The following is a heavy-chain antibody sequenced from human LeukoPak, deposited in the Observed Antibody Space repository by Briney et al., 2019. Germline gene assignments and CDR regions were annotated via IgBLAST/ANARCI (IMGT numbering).Heavy chain of an antibody. D-gene: IGHD6-6*01. Sequence: GSLRLSCAASGFTFSNAWMSWVRQAPGKGLEWVGEINHSGSTNYNPSLKSRITISVDTSKTQFSLKLSSVTAADTAVYYCARDGYSSSKYFQHWGQGTLVTVSS. J-gene: IGHJ1*01. CDR3: ARDGYSSSKYFQH. V-gene: IGHV4-34*01. CDR2: INHSGST. CDR1: GFTFSNAW.